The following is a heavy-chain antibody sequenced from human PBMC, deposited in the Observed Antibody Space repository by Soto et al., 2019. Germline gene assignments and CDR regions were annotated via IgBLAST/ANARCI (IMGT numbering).Heavy chain of an antibody. V-gene: IGHV3-23*01. J-gene: IGHJ6*02. CDR3: AKDPRCSSTSCPINYYYYGMDV. CDR1: GFTFSSYA. D-gene: IGHD2-2*01. CDR2: ISGSGGST. Sequence: GGSVRLSCAASGFTFSSYAMSWVRQAPGKGLEWVSAISGSGGSTYYADSVKGRFTISRDNSKNTLYLQMNSLRAEDTAVYYCAKDPRCSSTSCPINYYYYGMDVWGQGTTVTVSS.